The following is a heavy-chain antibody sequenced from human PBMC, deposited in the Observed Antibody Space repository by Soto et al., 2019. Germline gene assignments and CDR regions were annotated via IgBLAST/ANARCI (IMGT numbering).Heavy chain of an antibody. CDR3: AKDTGSLEWLRPNYFDY. CDR2: ISGSGGST. Sequence: GGSLRLSCAASGFTFSSYAMSWVRQAPGKGLEWVSAISGSGGSTYYADSVKGRFTISRDNSKNTLYLQMNSLRAEDTAVYYCAKDTGSLEWLRPNYFDYWGQGTLVTVSS. D-gene: IGHD3-3*01. V-gene: IGHV3-23*01. CDR1: GFTFSSYA. J-gene: IGHJ4*02.